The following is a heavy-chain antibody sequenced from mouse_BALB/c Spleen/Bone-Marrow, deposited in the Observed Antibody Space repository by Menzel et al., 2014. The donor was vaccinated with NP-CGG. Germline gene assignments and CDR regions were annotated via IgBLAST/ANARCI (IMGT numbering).Heavy chain of an antibody. CDR1: GYTFTSYW. CDR2: SNPSNGRA. Sequence: QVQLQQSGAELVKPGASVKLSCKASGYTFTSYWMHWVKQRPGQGLEWIGESNPSNGRADYNEKFRSKATLTVDRSSSTAYMQLSSLASEDSAVYYCARAGGYDGVAYWGQGTLVTVSA. J-gene: IGHJ3*01. CDR3: ARAGGYDGVAY. D-gene: IGHD2-2*01. V-gene: IGHV1S81*02.